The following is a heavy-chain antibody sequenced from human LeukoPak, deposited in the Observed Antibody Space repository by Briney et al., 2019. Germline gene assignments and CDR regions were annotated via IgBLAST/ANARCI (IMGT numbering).Heavy chain of an antibody. Sequence: SETLSLTCTVSGDSISNYYWSWIRQSPGKGLEWIGYIYYSGSTNYNPSLKSRVTISVDTSKNQFSLKLSSVTAADTAVYYCARDGPMIVVVPAARFTDPWGQGTLVTVSS. CDR1: GDSISNYY. CDR3: ARDGPMIVVVPAARFTDP. V-gene: IGHV4-59*12. CDR2: IYYSGST. D-gene: IGHD2-2*01. J-gene: IGHJ5*02.